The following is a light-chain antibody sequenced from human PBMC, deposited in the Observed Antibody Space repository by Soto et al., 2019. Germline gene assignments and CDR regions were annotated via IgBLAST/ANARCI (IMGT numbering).Light chain of an antibody. Sequence: DVVVTKSPLSLPVTLGQPASISCRSSQSLVYSDGNTYLSWFHQRPGQSPRRLIYKVSNRDSGVPDRFSGSGSGTDFTLKISRGEAEDVGVYYCMQGTRWPRTFGQGTKLEIK. V-gene: IGKV2-30*01. J-gene: IGKJ2*01. CDR3: MQGTRWPRT. CDR2: KVS. CDR1: QSLVYSDGNTY.